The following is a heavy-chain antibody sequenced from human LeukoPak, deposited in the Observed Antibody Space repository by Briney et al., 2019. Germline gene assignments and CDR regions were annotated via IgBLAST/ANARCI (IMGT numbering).Heavy chain of an antibody. CDR2: VYTSGST. D-gene: IGHD6-13*01. J-gene: IGHJ5*02. Sequence: PSETLSLTCTVSGGSIISGTYYWTWIRQPAGKGLEWIGRVYTSGSTSYNPSLKSRVTMSVDTSKNQFSLKLSSVTAADTAVYHCARDIGSSWYAVWYDPWGQGTLVTVSS. CDR3: ARDIGSSWYAVWYDP. V-gene: IGHV4-61*02. CDR1: GGSIISGTYY.